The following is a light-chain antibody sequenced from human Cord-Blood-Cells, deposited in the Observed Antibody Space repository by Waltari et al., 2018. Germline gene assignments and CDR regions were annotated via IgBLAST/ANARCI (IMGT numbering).Light chain of an antibody. CDR2: GAS. CDR1: QSVSSN. Sequence: EIVMTQSPATLSVSPGERATLSCRASQSVSSNLAWYQQKPGQAPRLLIYGASTRATGIPARFSGSGSGIEFTLTISSLQSEDFAVYYCQQNNNWPPLTFGGGTKVEIK. V-gene: IGKV3-15*01. J-gene: IGKJ4*01. CDR3: QQNNNWPPLT.